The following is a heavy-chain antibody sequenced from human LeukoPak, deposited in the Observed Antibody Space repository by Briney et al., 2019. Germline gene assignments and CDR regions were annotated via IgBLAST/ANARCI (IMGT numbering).Heavy chain of an antibody. J-gene: IGHJ3*02. CDR1: GGSFSGYY. Sequence: SETLSLTCAVYGGSFSGYYWSWIRQPPGKGLEWIGSIYYSGSTYYNPSLKSRVTISVDTSKNQFSLKLSSVTAADTAVYYCARLDSSGYEGGLGGAFDIWGQGTMVTVSS. D-gene: IGHD3-22*01. CDR3: ARLDSSGYEGGLGGAFDI. V-gene: IGHV4-34*01. CDR2: IYYSGST.